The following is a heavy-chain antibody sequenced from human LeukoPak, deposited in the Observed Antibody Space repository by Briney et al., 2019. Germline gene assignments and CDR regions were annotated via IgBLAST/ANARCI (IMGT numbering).Heavy chain of an antibody. Sequence: GGSLRLSCAASGFTFSSYSMNWVRQAPGKGLEWVSSISSSSSYICYADSVKGRFTISRDNAKNSLYLQMNSLRAEDTAVYYCARDLLRFGAFDIWGQGTMVTVSS. CDR1: GFTFSSYS. D-gene: IGHD3-3*01. CDR2: ISSSSSYI. CDR3: ARDLLRFGAFDI. V-gene: IGHV3-21*01. J-gene: IGHJ3*02.